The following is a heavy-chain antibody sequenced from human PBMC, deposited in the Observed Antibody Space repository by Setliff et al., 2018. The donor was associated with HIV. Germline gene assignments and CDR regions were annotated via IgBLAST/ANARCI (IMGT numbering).Heavy chain of an antibody. V-gene: IGHV4-38-2*01. CDR1: GNSIGSGYY. CDR2: IYYNGNI. Sequence: SETLSLTCAVSGNSIGSGYYWGWIRQPPGKGLEWIASIYYNGNIYYDPSLKSRVTITMDTSKNQFSLKLSSVTAADTAVYSCVRHLSEMAMVDHWGQGTLVTVSS. J-gene: IGHJ4*02. CDR3: VRHLSEMAMVDH.